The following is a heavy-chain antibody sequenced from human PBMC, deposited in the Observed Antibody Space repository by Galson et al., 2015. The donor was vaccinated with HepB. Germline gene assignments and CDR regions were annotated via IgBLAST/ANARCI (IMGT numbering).Heavy chain of an antibody. J-gene: IGHJ4*02. CDR1: GYTFITYG. CDR2: ISTNNGDT. D-gene: IGHD3-22*01. CDR3: ARIAFDSGGYYYLRG. Sequence: SVKVSCKASGYTFITYGISWVRQAPGQGLEWMGRISTNNGDTNYAQKVQDRVTMTIDRSTSTAYMELRSLRSDDTAVYYCARIAFDSGGYYYLRGWGQGTLVTVSS. V-gene: IGHV1-18*01.